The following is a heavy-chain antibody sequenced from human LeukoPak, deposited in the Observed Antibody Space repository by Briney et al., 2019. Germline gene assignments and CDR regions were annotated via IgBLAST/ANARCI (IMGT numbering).Heavy chain of an antibody. CDR2: ISGSSGST. CDR1: GFTFSSYA. Sequence: GGSLRLSCAASGFTFSSYAMSWVRQAPGQGVKYVSAISGSSGSTYYADSLKGRFTISRDNSNNTLYLQMNSLRAEDTAVYYCAKVLHIAVPYYFDYWGQGTLVTVSS. V-gene: IGHV3-23*01. CDR3: AKVLHIAVPYYFDY. D-gene: IGHD6-19*01. J-gene: IGHJ4*02.